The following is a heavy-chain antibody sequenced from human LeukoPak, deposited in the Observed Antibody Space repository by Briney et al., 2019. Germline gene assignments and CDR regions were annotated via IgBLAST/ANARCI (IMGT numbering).Heavy chain of an antibody. J-gene: IGHJ1*01. CDR1: GFTFSSYG. Sequence: GRSLRLSCAASGFTFSSYGMHWVRQAPGKGLEWVAVIWYDGSNKYYADSVKGRFTISRDNSKNTLYLQMNSLRAKDTAVYYCARGGMTTVTQYFQHWGQGTLVTVSS. CDR2: IWYDGSNK. V-gene: IGHV3-33*01. CDR3: ARGGMTTVTQYFQH. D-gene: IGHD4-17*01.